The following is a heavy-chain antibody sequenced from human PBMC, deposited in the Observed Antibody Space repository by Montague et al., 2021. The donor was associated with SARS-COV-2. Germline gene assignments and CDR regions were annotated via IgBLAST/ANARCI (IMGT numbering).Heavy chain of an antibody. CDR3: ARSYGSGKIDS. CDR1: GFNFKNYE. V-gene: IGHV3-48*03. J-gene: IGHJ4*02. D-gene: IGHD3-10*01. CDR2: ISDRDDSI. Sequence: SLRLSCAASGFNFKNYEMNWVRQAPGKGLEWLSFISDRDDSIHYADSVRGRFTISREDAKNSLYLQMDNLRVEDTALYYCARSYGSGKIDSRGQGTLVTVSS.